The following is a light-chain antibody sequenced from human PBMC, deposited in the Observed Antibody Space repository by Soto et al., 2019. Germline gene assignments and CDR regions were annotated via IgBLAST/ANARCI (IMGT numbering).Light chain of an antibody. Sequence: EIVLTQSPGTLSLSPGERSTLSCMAIQSLSNNIYLAWYQQKPGQAPRLLIYGASSRATGIPARFSGSGSGTEFTLVVSSLQSEDLTIYYCQQYDKWPPTVGQVTKVEIK. J-gene: IGKJ1*01. CDR1: QSLSNN. CDR2: GAS. V-gene: IGKV3D-15*01. CDR3: QQYDKWPPT.